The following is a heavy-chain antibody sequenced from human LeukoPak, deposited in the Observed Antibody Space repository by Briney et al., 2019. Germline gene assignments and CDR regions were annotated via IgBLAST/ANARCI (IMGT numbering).Heavy chain of an antibody. Sequence: GRSLRLSCAASGFTFSSYGMHWVRQAPGKGLEWVAVIWYDGSNKYFTDSVRGRFTISRDNSKNTLYLQMNSLRAEDTAVYYCAQDEGPYSGSYFDYWGQGTLVTVSS. D-gene: IGHD1-26*01. J-gene: IGHJ4*02. CDR1: GFTFSSYG. CDR3: AQDEGPYSGSYFDY. CDR2: IWYDGSNK. V-gene: IGHV3-33*06.